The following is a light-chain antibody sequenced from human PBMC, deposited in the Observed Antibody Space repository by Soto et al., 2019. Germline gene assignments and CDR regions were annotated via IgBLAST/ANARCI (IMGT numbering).Light chain of an antibody. V-gene: IGKV4-1*01. J-gene: IGKJ4*01. CDR3: QQYYSSSLT. CDR1: QSILKSSIKKNS. Sequence: DIVMTQSPDSLAVSLGERATIKCRSSQSILKSSIKKNSLAWYQQKPGQPPRLLIYWASTRDSGVPDRFSGSGSGTDFTLTITRLQAEDVAVYYCQQYYSSSLTFGGGTTVDIK. CDR2: WAS.